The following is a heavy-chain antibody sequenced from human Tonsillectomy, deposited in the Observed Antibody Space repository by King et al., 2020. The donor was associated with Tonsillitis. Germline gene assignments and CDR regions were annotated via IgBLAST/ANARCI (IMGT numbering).Heavy chain of an antibody. Sequence: VQLVESGGGVVQPGRSLRLSCAASGFTFSDYGMHWVRQAPGKGLEWVAVISYDGGNKYYADSVKGRFTISRDNSKNTLYLQMNSLRAEDTAVYYCARDPEWGPQDYFDYWGQGTLVTVSS. CDR2: ISYDGGNK. J-gene: IGHJ4*02. D-gene: IGHD1-26*01. V-gene: IGHV3-33*05. CDR1: GFTFSDYG. CDR3: ARDPEWGPQDYFDY.